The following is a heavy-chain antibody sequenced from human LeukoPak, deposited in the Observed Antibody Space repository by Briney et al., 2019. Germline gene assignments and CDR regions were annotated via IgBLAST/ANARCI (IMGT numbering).Heavy chain of an antibody. V-gene: IGHV4-39*01. J-gene: IGHJ4*02. D-gene: IGHD5-18*01. Sequence: SETLSLICTVSGGSVTSDAYSWGWIRQPPGKGLQWIVTLSHNGLNYYNPSLKSRVAMPVDTSKNQFSLRLSSLTAADTAVYYCARMGGGIQLLGDWGQGTLVTVSS. CDR3: ARMGGGIQLLGD. CDR2: LSHNGLN. CDR1: GGSVTSDAYS.